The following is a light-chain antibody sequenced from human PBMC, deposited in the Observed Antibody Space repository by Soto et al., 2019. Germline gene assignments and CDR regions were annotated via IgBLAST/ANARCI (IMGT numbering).Light chain of an antibody. V-gene: IGKV3-20*01. CDR1: QSVSSSY. Sequence: EIVLTQSPGTLSLSPGERATLSCRASQSVSSSYLAWYQQKPGQAPRLLIYGASSRATGIPDRFSGSGSGTDFTLTISRLEPEDFEVYYCQQYGNSPTWTFGHGTKVDI. CDR3: QQYGNSPTWT. CDR2: GAS. J-gene: IGKJ1*01.